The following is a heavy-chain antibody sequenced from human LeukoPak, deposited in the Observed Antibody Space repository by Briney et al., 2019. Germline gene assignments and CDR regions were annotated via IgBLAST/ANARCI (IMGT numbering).Heavy chain of an antibody. CDR3: ASCSSSSTLALYYYYMDV. V-gene: IGHV3-23*01. Sequence: GGSLRLSCAASGFTFSSYGMSWVRQAPGKGLEWVSAISGSGGSTYYADSVKGRFTISRDNSKNTLYLQMNSLRAEDTAVYYCASCSSSSTLALYYYYMDVWGKGTTVTVSS. CDR1: GFTFSSYG. J-gene: IGHJ6*03. CDR2: ISGSGGST. D-gene: IGHD6-6*01.